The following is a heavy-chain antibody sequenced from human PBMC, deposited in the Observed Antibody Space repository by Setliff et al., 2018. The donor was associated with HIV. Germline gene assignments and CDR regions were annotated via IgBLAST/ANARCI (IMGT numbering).Heavy chain of an antibody. D-gene: IGHD3-16*01. CDR3: ARLGEF. V-gene: IGHV4-34*01. J-gene: IGHJ4*02. CDR2: ISHGGST. Sequence: SETLSLTCAVYGGSFSAYYWTWIRQPPGKGLEWIGEISHGGSTSYNPSLKSRVTISLDTSKNQFSLNLTSVAAADTAVYYCARLGEFWSQGSLVTVSS. CDR1: GGSFSAYY.